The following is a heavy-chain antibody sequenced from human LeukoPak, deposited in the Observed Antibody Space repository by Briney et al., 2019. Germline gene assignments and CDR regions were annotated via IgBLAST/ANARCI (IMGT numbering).Heavy chain of an antibody. D-gene: IGHD3-3*01. V-gene: IGHV4-38-2*01. CDR1: DYSISSGYY. J-gene: IGHJ3*02. CDR2: IYHSGST. CDR3: ASRLKWSPDVAFDI. Sequence: SETLSLTCAVSDYSISSGYYWGWIRQPPGKGLEWIGSIYHSGSTYYNPSLKSRVTISLDTSKNQFSLKLSSVTAADTAVYYCASRLKWSPDVAFDIWGQGTMVTVSS.